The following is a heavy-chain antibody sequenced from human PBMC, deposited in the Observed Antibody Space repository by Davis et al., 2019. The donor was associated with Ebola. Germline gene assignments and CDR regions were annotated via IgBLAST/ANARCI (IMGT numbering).Heavy chain of an antibody. CDR2: INHSGST. CDR1: GGSFSGYY. J-gene: IGHJ6*02. V-gene: IGHV4-34*01. Sequence: SETLSLTCAVYGGSFSGYYWSWIRQPPGKGLEWIGEINHSGSTNYNPSLKSRVTISVDTSKNQFSLKLSSVTAADTAVYYCARVIYCSSTSCYTPPGYYGMDVWGQGTTVTVSS. CDR3: ARVIYCSSTSCYTPPGYYGMDV. D-gene: IGHD2-2*02.